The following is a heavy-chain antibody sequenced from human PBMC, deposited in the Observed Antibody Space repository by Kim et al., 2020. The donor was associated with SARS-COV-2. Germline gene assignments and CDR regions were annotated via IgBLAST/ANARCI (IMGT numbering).Heavy chain of an antibody. Sequence: VKGRFTIARDKSKHALYLQMNSLRAEDTAVYYCAREFRGLMVYAIRGFDYWGQGTLVTVSS. D-gene: IGHD2-8*01. CDR3: AREFRGLMVYAIRGFDY. V-gene: IGHV3-30*07. J-gene: IGHJ4*02.